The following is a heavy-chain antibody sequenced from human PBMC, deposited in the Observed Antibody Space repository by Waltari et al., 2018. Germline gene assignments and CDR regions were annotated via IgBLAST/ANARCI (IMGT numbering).Heavy chain of an antibody. V-gene: IGHV4-34*01. CDR1: GASFGGFS. D-gene: IGHD2-2*01. Sequence: QVQLQQWGAGLLKPSETLSLTCGESGASFGGFSWSWIRQAPGKGLGWIGDITHTGDSNINPSLKSRLTISVDTSKRQFSLELTSVTPTDTAVYYCGRAPATSWFGYSVYWGQGTVVTVSS. J-gene: IGHJ4*02. CDR3: GRAPATSWFGYSVY. CDR2: ITHTGDS.